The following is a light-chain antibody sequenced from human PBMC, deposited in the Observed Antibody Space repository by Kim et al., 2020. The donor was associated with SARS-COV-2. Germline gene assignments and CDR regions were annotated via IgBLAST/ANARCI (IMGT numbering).Light chain of an antibody. V-gene: IGKV3-15*01. J-gene: IGKJ2*01. CDR2: GAS. CDR3: QQYKNWPPAGHT. CDR1: QSVRTS. Sequence: EIDVTQSPVTLSVSPGERVTLSCSASQSVRTSIAWYQQKPGQAPRLLIFGASTRSTGVPDRFSGGGSGTEFTLTISRLQSEDVGIYYCQQYKNWPPAGHTFGQGTKLEI.